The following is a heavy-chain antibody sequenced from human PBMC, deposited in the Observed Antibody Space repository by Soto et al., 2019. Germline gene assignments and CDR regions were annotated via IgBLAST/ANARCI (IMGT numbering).Heavy chain of an antibody. CDR3: AREIRDGRYDLWFGELLISHFDY. Sequence: EVQLVESGGGLIQPGGSLRLSCAASGFTVSRNYMSWVRQAPGKGLERVSVIYIGGSTYYADSVKGRFTISRDYSKNTLYLQMNSLRAEDTSVYYCAREIRDGRYDLWFGELLISHFDYWGQGTLVTVAS. D-gene: IGHD3-10*01. V-gene: IGHV3-53*01. CDR1: GFTVSRNY. J-gene: IGHJ4*02. CDR2: IYIGGST.